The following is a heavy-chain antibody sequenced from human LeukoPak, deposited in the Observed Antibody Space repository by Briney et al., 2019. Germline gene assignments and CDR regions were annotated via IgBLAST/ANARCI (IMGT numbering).Heavy chain of an antibody. J-gene: IGHJ5*02. CDR2: INPSGGST. CDR1: GYTFTSYY. V-gene: IGHV1-46*01. D-gene: IGHD6-13*01. Sequence: ASVKVSCTASGYTFTSYYIHWVRQAPGQGLEWMGIINPSGGSTNYAQKFQGRVTMTRDTSTSTVYMELSSLRSEDTAVYYCARTFQQVRYWFDPWGQGTLVTVSS. CDR3: ARTFQQVRYWFDP.